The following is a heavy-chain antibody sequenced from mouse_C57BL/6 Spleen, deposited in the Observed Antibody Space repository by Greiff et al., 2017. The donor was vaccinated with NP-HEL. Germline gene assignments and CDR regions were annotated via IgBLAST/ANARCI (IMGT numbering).Heavy chain of an antibody. J-gene: IGHJ2*01. D-gene: IGHD2-3*01. Sequence: VQLQQSGPELVKPGASVKISCKASGYAFSSSWMNWVKQRPGKGLEWIGRIYPGDGDTNYNGKFKGKATLTADKSSSTAYMQLSSLTSEDSAVYFCARLGGYSGHYFDYWGQGTTLTVSS. CDR2: IYPGDGDT. V-gene: IGHV1-82*01. CDR1: GYAFSSSW. CDR3: ARLGGYSGHYFDY.